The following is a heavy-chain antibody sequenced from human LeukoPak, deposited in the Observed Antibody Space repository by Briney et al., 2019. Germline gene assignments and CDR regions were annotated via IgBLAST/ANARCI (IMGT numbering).Heavy chain of an antibody. CDR2: ISYDGSNK. CDR3: ARGLMFGEKWFY. D-gene: IGHD3-10*02. Sequence: GRSLRLSCAASGFTFSSYGMHWVRQAPGKGLEWVAVISYDGSNKYYADSVKGRFTISRDNAKNSLYLQMNSLRAEDTAVYYCARGLMFGEKWFYWGQGTLVTVSS. V-gene: IGHV3-30*03. J-gene: IGHJ4*02. CDR1: GFTFSSYG.